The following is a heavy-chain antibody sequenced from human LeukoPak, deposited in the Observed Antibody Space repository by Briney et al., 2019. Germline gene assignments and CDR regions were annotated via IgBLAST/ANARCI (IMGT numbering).Heavy chain of an antibody. CDR1: GFTFSNAY. Sequence: PGGSLRLSCAASGFTFSNAYMSWVRQAPGKGLEWVSAISNNGGYTYYADSVQGRFTISRDNSKSTLCLQMNSLRAEDTAVHYCAKQLGYCSDGSCYFPYWGQGTLVTVSS. V-gene: IGHV3-23*01. J-gene: IGHJ4*02. CDR2: ISNNGGYT. CDR3: AKQLGYCSDGSCYFPY. D-gene: IGHD2-15*01.